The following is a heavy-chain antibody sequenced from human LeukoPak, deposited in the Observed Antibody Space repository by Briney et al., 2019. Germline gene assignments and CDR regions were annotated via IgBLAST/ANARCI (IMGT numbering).Heavy chain of an antibody. V-gene: IGHV1-2*02. D-gene: IGHD2-2*02. Sequence: GASVTVSCKASGYTFTGYYMHWVRQAPGQGLEWMGWINPNSGGTNYAQKFQGRVTMTRDTSISTAYMELSRLRSDDTAVYYCARPPWYCSSTSCYTDAFDIWGQGTMVTVSS. J-gene: IGHJ3*02. CDR2: INPNSGGT. CDR3: ARPPWYCSSTSCYTDAFDI. CDR1: GYTFTGYY.